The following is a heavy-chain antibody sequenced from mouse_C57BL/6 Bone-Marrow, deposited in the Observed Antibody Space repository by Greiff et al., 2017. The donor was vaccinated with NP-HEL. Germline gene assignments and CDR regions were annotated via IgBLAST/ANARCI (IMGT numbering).Heavy chain of an antibody. CDR3: ARDCYDGYYEAY. V-gene: IGHV5-4*01. Sequence: EVMLVESGGGLVKPGGSLKLSCAASGFTFSSYAMSWVRQTPEKRLEWVATISDGGSYTYYPDNVKGRFTISRDNAKNNLYLQMSHLKSEDTAMYYCARDCYDGYYEAYWGQGTLVTVSA. CDR1: GFTFSSYA. D-gene: IGHD2-3*01. CDR2: ISDGGSYT. J-gene: IGHJ3*01.